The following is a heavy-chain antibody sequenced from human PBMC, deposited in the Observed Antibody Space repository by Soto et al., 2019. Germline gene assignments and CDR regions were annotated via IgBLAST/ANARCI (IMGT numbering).Heavy chain of an antibody. CDR3: HGYGY. V-gene: IGHV3-53*01. CDR2: IYSGGST. D-gene: IGHD5-12*01. Sequence: EVQVVESGGGLIQPGGSLRLSCEVSGFSVTANYMSWVRQAPGKGLEWVAVIYSGGSTYYIDSVKGRFSIARDLSKNTLYLQMTSLRAEDTAVYYCHGYGYWGQGTLVTVAS. CDR1: GFSVTANY. J-gene: IGHJ4*02.